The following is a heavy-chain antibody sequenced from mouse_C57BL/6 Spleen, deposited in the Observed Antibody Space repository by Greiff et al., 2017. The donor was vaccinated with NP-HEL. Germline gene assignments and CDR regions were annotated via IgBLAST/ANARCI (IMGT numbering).Heavy chain of an antibody. J-gene: IGHJ4*01. CDR3: ARDGTYYAMDY. V-gene: IGHV1-82*01. Sequence: QVQLKESGPELVKPGASVKISCKASGYAFSSSWMNWVKQRPGKGLEWIGRIYPGDGDTNYNGKFKGKATLTADKSSSTAYMQLSSLTSEDSAVYCGARDGTYYAMDYWGQGTSVTVSS. CDR2: IYPGDGDT. D-gene: IGHD3-3*01. CDR1: GYAFSSSW.